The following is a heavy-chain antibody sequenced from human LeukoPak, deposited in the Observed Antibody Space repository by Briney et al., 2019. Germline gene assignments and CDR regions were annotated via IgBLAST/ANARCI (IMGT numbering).Heavy chain of an antibody. CDR1: GFAFSNYA. CDR3: AKAFSTWSLFFDS. Sequence: PGGSLRLSCEASGFAFSNYAMSWVRQAPGKGLEWVSGITATGVNTFYADSVRGRFTLSRDNSNNALYLQMNSLRAEDTAVYYCAKAFSTWSLFFDSWGQGALVTVAS. J-gene: IGHJ4*02. D-gene: IGHD3-3*01. CDR2: ITATGVNT. V-gene: IGHV3-23*01.